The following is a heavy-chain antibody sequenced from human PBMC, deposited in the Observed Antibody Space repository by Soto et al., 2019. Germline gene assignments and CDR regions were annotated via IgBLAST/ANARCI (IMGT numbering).Heavy chain of an antibody. CDR1: GNTFTSYY. V-gene: IGHV1-46*01. CDR3: ASQPSRTQNDYYDYGMDV. CDR2: INPSGGST. Sequence: ASVKVSCKASGNTFTSYYFHWVRQAPGQGLEWMGVINPSGGSTSYAQKFQGRVTMTRDTSTSTVYMELSSLRSEDTAVYYCASQPSRTQNDYYDYGMDVWGQGTTVTVSS. J-gene: IGHJ6*02.